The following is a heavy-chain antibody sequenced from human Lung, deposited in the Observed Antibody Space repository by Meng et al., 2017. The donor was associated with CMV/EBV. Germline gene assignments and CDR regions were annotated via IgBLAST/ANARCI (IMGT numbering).Heavy chain of an antibody. CDR1: GFTVTDHY. V-gene: IGHV3-11*01. Sequence: GGSLRLSCAASGFTVTDHYMNWFRQAPGKGLEWVSYISKGGPTIYYADSVKGRFTISRDNAKNSLYLQMDSLRAEDTAVYYCGGTDGRGMDVWGQGTTVTGSS. CDR2: ISKGGPTI. CDR3: GGTDGRGMDV. J-gene: IGHJ6*02. D-gene: IGHD2-8*01.